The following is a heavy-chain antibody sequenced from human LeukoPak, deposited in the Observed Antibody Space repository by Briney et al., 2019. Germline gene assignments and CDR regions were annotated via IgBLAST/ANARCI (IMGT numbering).Heavy chain of an antibody. D-gene: IGHD2-15*01. V-gene: IGHV3-64D*06. CDR1: GFTFSSYA. CDR3: ARIAWDAFDI. J-gene: IGHJ3*02. Sequence: GGSLRLSCSASGFTFSSYAMHWVRQAPGKGLEYVSAISSNGGSTYYADSVKGRFTISRDNSKNTLYLQMSSLRAEDTAVYYCARIAWDAFDIWGQGTMVTVSS. CDR2: ISSNGGST.